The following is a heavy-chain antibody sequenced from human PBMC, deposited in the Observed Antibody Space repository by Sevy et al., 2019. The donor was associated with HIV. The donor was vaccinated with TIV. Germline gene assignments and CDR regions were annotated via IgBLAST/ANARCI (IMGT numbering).Heavy chain of an antibody. V-gene: IGHV1-24*01. CDR1: GYTLTKLS. D-gene: IGHD3-22*01. CDR3: ATTKDYYENSGCPFDY. CDR2: FDPEDGET. Sequence: ASVKVSCKVSGYTLTKLSMHWVRQAPGKGLEWMGSFDPEDGETLYAQTLQGRVIMTEDTSTDTAYMEVNSLRSEDTAVYYCATTKDYYENSGCPFDYWGQGTLVTVSS. J-gene: IGHJ4*02.